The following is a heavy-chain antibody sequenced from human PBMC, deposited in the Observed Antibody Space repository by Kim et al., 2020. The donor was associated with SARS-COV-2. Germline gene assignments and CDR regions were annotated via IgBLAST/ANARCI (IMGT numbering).Heavy chain of an antibody. CDR2: ISGSGGST. Sequence: GGSLRLSCAASGFTFSSYAMSWVRQAPGKGLEWVSAISGSGGSTYYADSVKGRFTISRDNSKNTLYLQMNSLRAEDTAVYYCASPIPYYYDSSGQTSDYWGQGTLVTVSS. J-gene: IGHJ4*02. D-gene: IGHD3-22*01. V-gene: IGHV3-23*01. CDR3: ASPIPYYYDSSGQTSDY. CDR1: GFTFSSYA.